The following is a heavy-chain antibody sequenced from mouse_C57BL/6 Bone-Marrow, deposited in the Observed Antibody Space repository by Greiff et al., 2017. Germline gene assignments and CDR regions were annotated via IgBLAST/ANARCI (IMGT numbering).Heavy chain of an antibody. Sequence: EVKLMESGGGLVQPKGSLKLSCAASGFSFNTYAMNWVRQAPGKGLEWVARIRSKSNNYATYYADSVKDRFTISRDDSESMLYLQMNNLKTEDTAMYYCVIDGYYEGYFDYWGQGTTLTVSS. CDR3: VIDGYYEGYFDY. J-gene: IGHJ2*01. CDR1: GFSFNTYA. D-gene: IGHD2-3*01. CDR2: IRSKSNNYAT. V-gene: IGHV10-1*01.